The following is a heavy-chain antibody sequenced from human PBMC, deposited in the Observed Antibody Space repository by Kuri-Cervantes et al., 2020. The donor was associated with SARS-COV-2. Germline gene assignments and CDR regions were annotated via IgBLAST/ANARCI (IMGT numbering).Heavy chain of an antibody. CDR3: AREAPCRIVGAICYGMDV. CDR1: GFTFSSYS. CDR2: ISSSSSTI. Sequence: GGSLRLSCAASGFTFSSYSMNWVRQAPGKGLEWVSYISSSSSTIYYADSVKGRFTISRDNAKNSLYLQTNSLRDEDTAVYYCAREAPCRIVGAICYGMDVWGQGTTVTVSS. D-gene: IGHD1-26*01. J-gene: IGHJ6*02. V-gene: IGHV3-48*02.